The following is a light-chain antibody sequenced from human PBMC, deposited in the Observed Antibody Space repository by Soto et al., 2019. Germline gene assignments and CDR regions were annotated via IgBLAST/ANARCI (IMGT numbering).Light chain of an antibody. CDR1: SSNIGGNS. Sequence: QSVMTQPPSVSAAPGQRVTISCSGSSSNIGGNSVSWYQQLPGTAPKLLIYDVGQRPSGISHRFSGSKSGNTASLTISGLQIEDEADYHCCSYAGLSTYVFGTGTKVTVL. V-gene: IGLV1-51*01. CDR3: CSYAGLSTYV. J-gene: IGLJ1*01. CDR2: DVG.